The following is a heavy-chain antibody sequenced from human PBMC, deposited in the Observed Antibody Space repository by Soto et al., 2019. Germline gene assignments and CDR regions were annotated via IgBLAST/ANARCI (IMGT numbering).Heavy chain of an antibody. Sequence: SETLSLTCTVSGGSISSSGYYWSWIRQHPGKGLEWIGCIDDSRSTHYNPSLKSRVIISVDTSKNQFSLRLSSVTAADTAVYCCARSDRLFGWLDSWGQGTLVTVSS. CDR2: IDDSRST. D-gene: IGHD3-16*01. V-gene: IGHV4-61*08. J-gene: IGHJ5*01. CDR1: GGSISSSGYY. CDR3: ARSDRLFGWLDS.